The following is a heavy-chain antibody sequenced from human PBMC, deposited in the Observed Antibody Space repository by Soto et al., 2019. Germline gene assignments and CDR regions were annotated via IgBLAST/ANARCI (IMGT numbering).Heavy chain of an antibody. V-gene: IGHV4-30-4*01. CDR3: ASLKLGYSTFDP. CDR2: IYYSGST. Sequence: QVQLQESGPGLVKPSQSLSLTCTVSGGSISSGDYYWSWIRQPPGKGREWIGYIYYSGSTYYNPSRKSRVTISVDTSKNQFSLKLTSVPAADTAVYYCASLKLGYSTFDPWGQGTLVTVSS. J-gene: IGHJ5*02. CDR1: GGSISSGDYY. D-gene: IGHD5-18*01.